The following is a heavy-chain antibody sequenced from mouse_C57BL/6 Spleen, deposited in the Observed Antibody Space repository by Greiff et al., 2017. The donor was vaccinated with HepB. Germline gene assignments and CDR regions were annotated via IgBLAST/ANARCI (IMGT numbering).Heavy chain of an antibody. V-gene: IGHV1-81*01. CDR1: GYTFTSYG. CDR2: IYPSSGNT. J-gene: IGHJ2*01. CDR3: ERRGPDGNYSY. D-gene: IGHD2-1*01. Sequence: QVQLQQSGAELARPGASVKLSCKASGYTFTSYGISWVKQSTGQGLEWIGEIYPSSGNTYYNEKFKGKATLTADKSSSTAYMELRSLTSEDSAVYFCERRGPDGNYSYWGQGTTLTVAS.